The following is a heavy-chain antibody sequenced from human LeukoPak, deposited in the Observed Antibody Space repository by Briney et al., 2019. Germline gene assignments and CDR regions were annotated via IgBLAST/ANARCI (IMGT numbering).Heavy chain of an antibody. CDR2: ISAYNGNT. CDR3: ARDLGRDGYNCWFDP. Sequence: ASVKVSCKASGYTFTSYGISWVRQAPGQGLEWMGWISAYNGNTNYAQKLQGRVTMTTDTSTSTAYMELRSLRSDDTAVYYCARDLGRDGYNCWFDPWGQGTLVTVSS. V-gene: IGHV1-18*01. D-gene: IGHD5-24*01. CDR1: GYTFTSYG. J-gene: IGHJ5*02.